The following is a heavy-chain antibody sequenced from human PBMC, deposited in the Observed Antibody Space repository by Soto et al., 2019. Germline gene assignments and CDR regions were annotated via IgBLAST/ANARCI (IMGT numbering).Heavy chain of an antibody. D-gene: IGHD3-16*01. CDR3: ARWGTTGGLDV. V-gene: IGHV3-33*05. J-gene: IGHJ4*02. CDR1: GFTFRSYV. CDR2: TSYDGSNN. Sequence: QVQLVESGGGVVQPGTSLRLSCVGSGFTFRSYVIHWVRQAPGKGLEWVALTSYDGSNNFYGDSVKGRFTISRHNSRNTVELQMASLTFEDPALYYCARWGTTGGLDVWGQGTLVSVSS.